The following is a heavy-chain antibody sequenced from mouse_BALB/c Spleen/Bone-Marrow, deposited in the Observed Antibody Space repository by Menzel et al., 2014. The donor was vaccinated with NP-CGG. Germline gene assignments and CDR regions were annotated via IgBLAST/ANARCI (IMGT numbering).Heavy chain of an antibody. CDR1: GYTFTTYW. J-gene: IGHJ3*01. V-gene: IGHV1-7*01. Sequence: VQLQQSGAEPAKPGASVKMSCKTSGYTFTTYWIHWVKQRPGQGLEWIGYINPSTGYTEYNQKFKDKATLTADKSSSTAYMQLSSLTSEEFAVYYCAREGIYYGNTWFAYWGQGTLVTVSA. CDR3: AREGIYYGNTWFAY. D-gene: IGHD2-1*01. CDR2: INPSTGYT.